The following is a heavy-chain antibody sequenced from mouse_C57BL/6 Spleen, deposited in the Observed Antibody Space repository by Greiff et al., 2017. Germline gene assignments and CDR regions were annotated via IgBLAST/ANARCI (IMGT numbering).Heavy chain of an antibody. CDR3: ARREYYGSSPYWYFDV. CDR1: GYTFTNYW. V-gene: IGHV1-63*01. Sequence: QVQLQQSGAELVRPGTSVKMSCKASGYTFTNYWIGWAKQRPGHGLEWIGDIYPGGGYTNYNEKFKGKATLTADKSSSTAYMQFSSLTSEDSAIYSCARREYYGSSPYWYFDVWGTGTTVTVSS. J-gene: IGHJ1*03. D-gene: IGHD1-1*01. CDR2: IYPGGGYT.